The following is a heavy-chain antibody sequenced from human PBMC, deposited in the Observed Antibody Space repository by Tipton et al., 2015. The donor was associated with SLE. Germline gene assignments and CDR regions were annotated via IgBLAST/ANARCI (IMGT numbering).Heavy chain of an antibody. Sequence: SLRLSCAASGFTFSTYAMHWVRQAPGKGLEWVAMIWYDASKTYYVDSVKGRFTISRDNSQNTMYLQMNSLRAEDTAVYYCARELLPYYGMDVWGQGTTVTVSS. CDR2: IWYDASKT. J-gene: IGHJ6*02. CDR1: GFTFSTYA. V-gene: IGHV3-33*01. CDR3: ARELLPYYGMDV. D-gene: IGHD2-15*01.